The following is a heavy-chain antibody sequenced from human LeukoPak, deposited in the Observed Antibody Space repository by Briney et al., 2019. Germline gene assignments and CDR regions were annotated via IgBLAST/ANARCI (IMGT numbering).Heavy chain of an antibody. Sequence: PGGSLRLSCAASGFTFSSYSMSWVRQAPGKGLEWVSTISASGFSTYFADSVKGRFTISRDSSRNTLYLQMDSLRAEDTALYYCAKSTTSGTTGYWADWGQGTLVTVSS. CDR3: AKSTTSGTTGYWAD. V-gene: IGHV3-23*01. CDR1: GFTFSSYS. D-gene: IGHD3-9*01. J-gene: IGHJ4*02. CDR2: ISASGFST.